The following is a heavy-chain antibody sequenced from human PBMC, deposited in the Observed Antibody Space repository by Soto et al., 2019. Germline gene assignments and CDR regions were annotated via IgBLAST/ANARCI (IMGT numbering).Heavy chain of an antibody. CDR3: VRDRITLFGDLPIDY. J-gene: IGHJ4*02. D-gene: IGHD3-3*01. Sequence: QVQLVQSGAEVKKPGASVKVSCKASGYTFTSYGISWVRQAPGQGREWMGWISAYNGNTNYAQKLQGRVTMTTDTSTSTAYMELRSLRSDDTAVYYCVRDRITLFGDLPIDYWGQGTLVTVSS. V-gene: IGHV1-18*01. CDR1: GYTFTSYG. CDR2: ISAYNGNT.